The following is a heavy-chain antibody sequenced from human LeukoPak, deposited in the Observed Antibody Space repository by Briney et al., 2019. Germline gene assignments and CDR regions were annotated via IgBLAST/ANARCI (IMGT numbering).Heavy chain of an antibody. Sequence: IRGSGRGTDYAGSVRGRFTISRDKSKNTLYLQMISLRAEDATVYYCTSRVVTTSYYWGQGTLVTVSS. D-gene: IGHD2-21*02. CDR3: TSRVVTTSYY. J-gene: IGHJ4*02. CDR2: IRGSGRGT. V-gene: IGHV3-23*01.